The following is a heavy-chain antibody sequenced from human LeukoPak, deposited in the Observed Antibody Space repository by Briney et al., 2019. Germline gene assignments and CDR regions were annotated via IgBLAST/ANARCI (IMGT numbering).Heavy chain of an antibody. CDR2: IYYSGST. J-gene: IGHJ4*02. Sequence: SETLSLTCTVSGGSISSSSYYWGWIRQPPGKGVEWIGSIYYSGSTYYNPSLKSRVTISVDTSKNQFSLKLSSVTAADTAVYYCARRDGFGELLYPFDYWGQGTLVTVSS. CDR1: GGSISSSSYY. V-gene: IGHV4-39*01. CDR3: ARRDGFGELLYPFDY. D-gene: IGHD3-10*01.